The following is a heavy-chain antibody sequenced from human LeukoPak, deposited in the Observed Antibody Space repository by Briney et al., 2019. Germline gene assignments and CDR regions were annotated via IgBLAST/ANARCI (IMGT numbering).Heavy chain of an antibody. V-gene: IGHV3-53*01. J-gene: IGHJ3*01. CDR1: GFTVSSNY. D-gene: IGHD4-17*01. Sequence: GGSLRLSCAASGFTVSSNYMSWVRQAPGKGLEWVSVIYSGGSTYYADSVKGRFTISRDNSKNTLYLQMNRLRAEDTAVYYCTKDPNGDYVGAFDFWGQGTLVTVSS. CDR3: TKDPNGDYVGAFDF. CDR2: IYSGGST.